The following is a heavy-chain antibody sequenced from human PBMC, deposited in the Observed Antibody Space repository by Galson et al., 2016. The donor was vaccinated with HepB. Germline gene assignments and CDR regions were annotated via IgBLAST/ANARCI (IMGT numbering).Heavy chain of an antibody. CDR2: IYWDEDK. V-gene: IGHV2-5*02. J-gene: IGHJ4*02. Sequence: PALVKPTQTLTLTCSFSGVSANTSRLDVGWIRQPPGKALEWLALIYWDEDKRYNPSLKNRLTITKDTSKNEVVLTMTNMYPVDTATYFCAHVRDGLELYFDSWGQGTLVTASS. CDR3: AHVRDGLELYFDS. CDR1: GVSANTSRLD. D-gene: IGHD1-7*01.